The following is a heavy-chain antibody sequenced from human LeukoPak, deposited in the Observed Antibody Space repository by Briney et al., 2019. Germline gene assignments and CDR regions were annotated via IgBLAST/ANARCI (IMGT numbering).Heavy chain of an antibody. CDR2: INTDGSST. Sequence: PGGSLRLSCAASGFTFSSYWMHWVRQAPGKGLVWVSRINTDGSSTSYADSVKGRFTISRDNAKNTPYLQMNSLRGEDTAVYYCAREHYYDSSMGAFDIWGQGTMVTVSS. CDR3: AREHYYDSSMGAFDI. CDR1: GFTFSSYW. D-gene: IGHD3-22*01. V-gene: IGHV3-74*01. J-gene: IGHJ3*02.